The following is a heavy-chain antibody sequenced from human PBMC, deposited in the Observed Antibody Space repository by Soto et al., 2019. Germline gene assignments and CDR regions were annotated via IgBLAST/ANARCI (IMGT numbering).Heavy chain of an antibody. CDR3: ARLTSSCHYYGMGI. J-gene: IGHJ6*01. V-gene: IGHV4-39*01. Sequence: SETLSLTCTVSRGSISSSSYYWGWIRQPPGKGLEWIGSIYYSGSTYYNPSLKSRVTISVDTSKNQFSLKLSSVTAADAAVYCCARLTSSCHYYGMGICEKETRVPLAS. D-gene: IGHD2-2*01. CDR2: IYYSGST. CDR1: RGSISSSSYY.